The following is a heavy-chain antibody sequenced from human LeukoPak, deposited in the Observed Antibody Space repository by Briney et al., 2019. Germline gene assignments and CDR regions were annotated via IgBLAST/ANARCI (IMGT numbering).Heavy chain of an antibody. CDR3: ARSPLEYDFWSGRHYYFDY. CDR1: GGSISSGNYF. CDR2: IYTSGSN. V-gene: IGHV4-61*02. Sequence: TLSLTCTVSGGSISSGNYFWSWIRQPAGKGLEWIGRIYTSGSNNYNPSLKSRVSISVDTSKNQFSLKLSSVTAADTAVYYCARSPLEYDFWSGRHYYFDYWGQGTLVTVSS. J-gene: IGHJ4*02. D-gene: IGHD3-3*01.